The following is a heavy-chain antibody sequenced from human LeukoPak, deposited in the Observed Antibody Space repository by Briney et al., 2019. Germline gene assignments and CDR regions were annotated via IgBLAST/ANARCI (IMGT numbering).Heavy chain of an antibody. J-gene: IGHJ1*01. CDR3: ARVVVVPAASAEYFQH. CDR2: IKQDGSDK. Sequence: GGSVTLSCAASGFTFSSYWMSWLRQAPGKGLEWVANIKQDGSDKYYVDSVKGRFTISRDNAKNSLYLQMNSLRAEDTAVYYCARVVVVPAASAEYFQHWGQGTLVTVSS. D-gene: IGHD2-2*01. V-gene: IGHV3-7*03. CDR1: GFTFSSYW.